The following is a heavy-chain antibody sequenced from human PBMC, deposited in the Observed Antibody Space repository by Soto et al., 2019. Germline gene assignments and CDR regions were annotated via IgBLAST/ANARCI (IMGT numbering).Heavy chain of an antibody. J-gene: IGHJ5*02. Sequence: SETLSLTCTVSGGSISSYYWSWIRQPPGKGLEWIGYIYYSGSTNYNPSLKSRVTISVDTSKNQFSLKLSSVTAADTAVYYCAREYCSSTSCPPSRRQFDTWGQGTLVTVSS. CDR1: GGSISSYY. CDR3: AREYCSSTSCPPSRRQFDT. D-gene: IGHD2-2*01. V-gene: IGHV4-59*01. CDR2: IYYSGST.